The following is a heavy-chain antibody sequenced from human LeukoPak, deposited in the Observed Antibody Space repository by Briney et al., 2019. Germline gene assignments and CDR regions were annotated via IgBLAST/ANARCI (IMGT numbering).Heavy chain of an antibody. V-gene: IGHV1-2*02. CDR1: GYTFTDSY. CDR2: INPNSDT. D-gene: IGHD4-23*01. Sequence: ASVRVSCKASGYTFTDSYMHWMRQAPGQGLEWLGWINPNSDTNYAQKFQGRVTMTRDTSISSADMELNSLRSDDTGVYYCARDRGGNPFDFWGQGTPVTVSS. J-gene: IGHJ4*02. CDR3: ARDRGGNPFDF.